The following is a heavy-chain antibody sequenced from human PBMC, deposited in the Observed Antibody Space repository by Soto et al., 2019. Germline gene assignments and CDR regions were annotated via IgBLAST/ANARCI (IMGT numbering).Heavy chain of an antibody. J-gene: IGHJ5*02. CDR1: GGSMTSITYY. V-gene: IGHV4-39*01. CDR2: IFYTGTT. CDR3: ARLPRTPTGLRFDP. D-gene: IGHD3-9*01. Sequence: LSLTCTVSGGSMTSITYYWGWIRQRPGKGLEWIGNIFYTGTTYYSASLKSRVTIAVDPSKNHFSLNLTSVTAADTAVYYCARLPRTPTGLRFDPWGQGIMVTVSS.